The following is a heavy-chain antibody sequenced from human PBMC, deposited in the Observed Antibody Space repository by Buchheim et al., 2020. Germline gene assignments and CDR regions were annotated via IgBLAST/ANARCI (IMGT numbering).Heavy chain of an antibody. V-gene: IGHV3-7*01. J-gene: IGHJ5*02. CDR3: ARTSVTIGSGWFDP. Sequence: EVQLVESGGGLVQPGGSLRLSCEASGFTFSNYWMNWVRQAPVKGLEWLANINQDGCEKYYVDSVKGRLTISRDNAKHSLYLQMNSLRAEDTAVYYCARTSVTIGSGWFDPWGQGTL. CDR2: INQDGCEK. D-gene: IGHD4-17*01. CDR1: GFTFSNYW.